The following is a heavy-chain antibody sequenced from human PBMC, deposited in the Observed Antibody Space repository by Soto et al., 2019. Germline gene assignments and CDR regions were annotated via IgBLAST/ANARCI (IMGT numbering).Heavy chain of an antibody. CDR1: GYTFTSYD. J-gene: IGHJ6*02. V-gene: IGHV1-8*01. Sequence: ASVKVSCKASGYTFTSYDINWVRQATGQGLEWMGWMNPNSGNTGYAQKFQGGVTITRDTSASTAYMELSSLRSEDTAVYYCARDPSYYGMDVWGQGTTVTVSS. CDR3: ARDPSYYGMDV. CDR2: MNPNSGNT.